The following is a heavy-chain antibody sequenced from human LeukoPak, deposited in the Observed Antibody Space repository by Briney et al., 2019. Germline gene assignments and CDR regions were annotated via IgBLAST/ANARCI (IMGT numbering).Heavy chain of an antibody. V-gene: IGHV3-23*01. CDR2: LSGSGKST. CDR3: AKVGDYDLSYFDN. J-gene: IGHJ4*02. D-gene: IGHD4-17*01. CDR1: GFTFSTYG. Sequence: GGSLRLSCAASGFTFSTYGMSWVRQAPGKGLEWVSGLSGSGKSTYYADSVKGRFTIFRDNSKNTLYLQMNSLRAEDTAVYYCAKVGDYDLSYFDNWGQGTLVTVSS.